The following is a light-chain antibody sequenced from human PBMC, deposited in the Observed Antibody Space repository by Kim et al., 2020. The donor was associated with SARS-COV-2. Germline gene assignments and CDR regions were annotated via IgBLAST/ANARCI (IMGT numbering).Light chain of an antibody. CDR1: TSNIGENP. CDR3: ATWDDSLRRSV. Sequence: QSVLTQPPSASGTPGQRVTISSSGSTSNIGENPVYWYQQLPGTAPKLLIYKNNQRPSGVPDRFSGSKSGTSASLVISGVRSEDEADYYCATWDDSLRRSVFCAWTQLTVL. CDR2: KNN. J-gene: IGLJ3*02. V-gene: IGLV1-47*01.